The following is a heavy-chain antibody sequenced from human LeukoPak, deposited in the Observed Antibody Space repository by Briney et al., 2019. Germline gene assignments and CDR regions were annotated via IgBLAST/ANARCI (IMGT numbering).Heavy chain of an antibody. D-gene: IGHD5-12*01. J-gene: IGHJ6*02. CDR2: ISGSGSTV. Sequence: GGSLRLSCAVSGFTFSSYEMNWVRQAPGMGLEWVSYISGSGSTVYYADSVKGRFTISRDNIKNSLYLQMNSLRAEDTAVYFCAENSGYDSQSYYGMDVWGQGTTVTVSS. CDR1: GFTFSSYE. CDR3: AENSGYDSQSYYGMDV. V-gene: IGHV3-48*03.